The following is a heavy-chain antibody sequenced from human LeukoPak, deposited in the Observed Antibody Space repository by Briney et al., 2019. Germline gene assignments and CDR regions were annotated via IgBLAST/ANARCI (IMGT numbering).Heavy chain of an antibody. D-gene: IGHD6-13*01. J-gene: IGHJ5*02. CDR2: MNPNSGNT. CDR1: GYTFTSYD. Sequence: RASVKVSCKASGYTFTSYDINWVRQATGQGLEWMGWMNPNSGNTGYAQKFQGRVTITRNTSISTAYMELSSLRSEDTAVYYCARRIAAAALFDPWGQGTLVTVSS. V-gene: IGHV1-8*03. CDR3: ARRIAAAALFDP.